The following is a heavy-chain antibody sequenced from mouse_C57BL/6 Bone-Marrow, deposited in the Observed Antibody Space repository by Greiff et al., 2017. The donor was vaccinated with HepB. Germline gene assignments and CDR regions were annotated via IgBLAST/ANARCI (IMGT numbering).Heavy chain of an antibody. CDR1: GYTFTSYW. Sequence: QVQLQQPGAELVMPGASVKLSCKASGYTFTSYWMHWVKQRPGQGLEWIGEIDPSDSYTNYNQKFTGKSTLTVDQSSSTAYMQLSSLTSEDSAVYYGAQEGGKLGRFDYWGQGTTLTVSS. D-gene: IGHD4-1*01. CDR2: IDPSDSYT. CDR3: AQEGGKLGRFDY. V-gene: IGHV1-69*01. J-gene: IGHJ2*01.